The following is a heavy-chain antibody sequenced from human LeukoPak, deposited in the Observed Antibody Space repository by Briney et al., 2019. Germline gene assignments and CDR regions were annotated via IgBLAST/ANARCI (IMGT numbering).Heavy chain of an antibody. J-gene: IGHJ3*01. V-gene: IGHV2-5*02. CDR1: GFSLRTSGVG. Sequence: ESGPTLVKPTETFTLTCTFSGFSLRTSGVGVGWIRQPPGKALEWLALIYWDDVKRYSPSLKSRLTITKDTSKNQVVLTMTNMDPVDTATYSCAHRDLYCSSASCYSADAFDLWGQGTMVTVSS. CDR2: IYWDDVK. D-gene: IGHD2-2*02. CDR3: AHRDLYCSSASCYSADAFDL.